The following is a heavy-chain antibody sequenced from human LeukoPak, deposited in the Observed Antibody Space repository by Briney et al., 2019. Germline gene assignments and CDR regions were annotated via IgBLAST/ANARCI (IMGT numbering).Heavy chain of an antibody. CDR3: ARTYDFGRGPPGDAFDN. V-gene: IGHV3-48*01. Sequence: PGGSLRLSCAASGFTFTMFGMNWVRQAPGKGLEWVSYIDARSGIVYYADSVQGRFTISRDDAKDSVFPQMNSLRVDDTAVYYCARTYDFGRGPPGDAFDNWGQGILVTVPS. J-gene: IGHJ3*02. CDR1: GFTFTMFG. CDR2: IDARSGIV. D-gene: IGHD3-3*01.